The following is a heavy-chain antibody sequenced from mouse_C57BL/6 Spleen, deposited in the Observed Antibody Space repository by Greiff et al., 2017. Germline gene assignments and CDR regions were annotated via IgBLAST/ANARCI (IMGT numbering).Heavy chain of an antibody. Sequence: QVQLQQPGAELVRPGSSVKLSCKASGYTFTSYWMHWVKQRPIQGLEWIGNIDPSDSETHYNQKFKDKATLTVDKSSSTVYMQLSSLTSEDSAVYYCARGKNYDYDDWYFDVWGTGTTVTVSS. D-gene: IGHD2-4*01. CDR3: ARGKNYDYDDWYFDV. CDR2: IDPSDSET. J-gene: IGHJ1*03. CDR1: GYTFTSYW. V-gene: IGHV1-52*01.